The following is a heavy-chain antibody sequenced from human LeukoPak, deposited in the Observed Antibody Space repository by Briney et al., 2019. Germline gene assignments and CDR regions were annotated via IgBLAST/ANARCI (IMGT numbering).Heavy chain of an antibody. CDR2: IYYSGST. CDR3: ARVGIAAAGHSFDY. Sequence: PSETLSLTCTVSGGSIGSYYWSWIRQPPGKGREWIGYIYYSGSTNYNPSLKSRVTISVDTSKNQFSLKLSSVTAADTAVYYCARVGIAAAGHSFDYWGQGTLVTVSS. J-gene: IGHJ4*02. V-gene: IGHV4-59*01. CDR1: GGSIGSYY. D-gene: IGHD6-13*01.